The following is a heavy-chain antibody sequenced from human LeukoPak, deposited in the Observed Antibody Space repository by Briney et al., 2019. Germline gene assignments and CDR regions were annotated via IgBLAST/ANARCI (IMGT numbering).Heavy chain of an antibody. J-gene: IGHJ4*02. V-gene: IGHV5-51*01. CDR2: IYPGDSDP. CDR1: HYSHPTCR. D-gene: IGHD3-22*01. CDR3: ARTNYYYDSTGLGTIYYFDY. Sequence: GESPESHCKGSHYSHPTCRIAWVRQMPGKDLEWMGIIYPGDSDPRYSPSFQGQVTISDNKSLSTAYLQWSSLKPSDTAMYYFARTNYYYDSTGLGTIYYFDYWGQGTLVTVSS.